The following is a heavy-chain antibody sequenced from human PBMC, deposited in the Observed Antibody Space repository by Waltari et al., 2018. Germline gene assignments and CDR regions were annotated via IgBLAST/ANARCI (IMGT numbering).Heavy chain of an antibody. CDR2: INPNTGDT. CDR3: AREEDNYDANTELDY. Sequence: QAHLVQPGAEVWKPGASVTGSGTASAHTFIYLYLHWVRQAPGQGLEWVGWINPNTGDTHYAHKFQGRVTMTRDTSISAAYMELSRLTSDDTAVYYCAREEDNYDANTELDYWGQGTLVTVSS. J-gene: IGHJ4*02. CDR1: AHTFIYLY. V-gene: IGHV1-2*02. D-gene: IGHD3-22*01.